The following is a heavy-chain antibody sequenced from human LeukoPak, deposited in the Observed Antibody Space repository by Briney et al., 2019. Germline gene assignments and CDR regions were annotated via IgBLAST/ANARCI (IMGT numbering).Heavy chain of an antibody. CDR1: GGSISSSSYY. CDR3: ASERITIFGVVIMRNNWFDP. V-gene: IGHV4-39*01. Sequence: SETLSLTCTVSGGSISSSSYYWGWIRQPPGKGLEWIGSIYYSGSTYYNPSLKSRVTISVDRSKNQFSLKLSSVTAADTAVYYCASERITIFGVVIMRNNWFDPWGQGTLVTVSS. CDR2: IYYSGST. D-gene: IGHD3-3*01. J-gene: IGHJ5*02.